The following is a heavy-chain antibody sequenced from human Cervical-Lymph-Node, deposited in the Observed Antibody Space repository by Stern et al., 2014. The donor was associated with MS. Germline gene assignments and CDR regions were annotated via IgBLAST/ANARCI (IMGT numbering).Heavy chain of an antibody. Sequence: EVQLVESGGGLVKPGGSLRLSCAASGFTFSSYSMNWVSQAPGKGLEWVASISSGGSYIYYADSLKGRFTISRDNAKNSLYLQMNSLRAEDTAVYYCARGRGGNYRYYFDYWGQGTLVTVSS. D-gene: IGHD4-23*01. CDR2: ISSGGSYI. CDR3: ARGRGGNYRYYFDY. CDR1: GFTFSSYS. V-gene: IGHV3-21*01. J-gene: IGHJ4*02.